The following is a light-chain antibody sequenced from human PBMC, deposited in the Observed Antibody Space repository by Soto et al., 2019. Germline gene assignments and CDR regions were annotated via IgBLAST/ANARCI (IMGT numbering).Light chain of an antibody. CDR2: RVS. CDR3: MQGTHWPWT. V-gene: IGKV2-30*01. Sequence: DVVMTQSPLSLPVTLGQPASISCRSSQSLVSSDGNTYLSWFHQRPGQSPGRLICRVSNRDSGVPDRFSGSGSGTDFTLKISSVEAEDVGVYYCMQGTHWPWTFGQATKVDIK. CDR1: QSLVSSDGNTY. J-gene: IGKJ1*01.